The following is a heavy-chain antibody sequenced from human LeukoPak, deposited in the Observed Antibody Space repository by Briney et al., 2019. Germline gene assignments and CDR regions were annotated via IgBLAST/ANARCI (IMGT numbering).Heavy chain of an antibody. D-gene: IGHD5-24*01. V-gene: IGHV1-2*02. Sequence: GASVKVSCKASRYIFTDYFIHWVRQAPGQGLEWMGWINPNNGDTNYAQSFQGRVTMTRDTSITTAYMELTSLKSDDTAVYYCARDPRDGYNCPFDYWGQGTLVTVSS. CDR1: RYIFTDYF. CDR3: ARDPRDGYNCPFDY. CDR2: INPNNGDT. J-gene: IGHJ4*02.